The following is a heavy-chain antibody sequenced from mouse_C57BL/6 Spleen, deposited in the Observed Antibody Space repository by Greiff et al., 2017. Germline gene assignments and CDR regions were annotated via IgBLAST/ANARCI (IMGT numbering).Heavy chain of an antibody. CDR2: IYPGDGDT. CDR1: GYAFSSYW. CDR3: ARTGGNYFDY. V-gene: IGHV1-80*01. J-gene: IGHJ2*01. Sequence: VKLMESGAELVKPGASVKISCKASGYAFSSYWMNWVKQRPGKGLEWIGQIYPGDGDTNYNGKFKGKATLTADKSSSTAYMQLSRLTSADSAVYFCARTGGNYFDYWGQGTTLTVSS.